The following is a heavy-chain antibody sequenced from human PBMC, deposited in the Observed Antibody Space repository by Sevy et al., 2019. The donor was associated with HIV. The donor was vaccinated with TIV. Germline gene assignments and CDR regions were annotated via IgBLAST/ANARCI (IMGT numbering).Heavy chain of an antibody. V-gene: IGHV3-23*01. CDR3: AKDMKYYFDSSAYYGAFDY. Sequence: GGSLRLSCAASGFTFSSYAMSWVRQAPGKGLEWVSTISGTGTSTFYADSVKGRFTISRDNSKNTLYLQMNSLRTEDTAVYYCAKDMKYYFDSSAYYGAFDYWGQGTLVTVSS. D-gene: IGHD3-22*01. CDR2: ISGTGTST. J-gene: IGHJ4*02. CDR1: GFTFSSYA.